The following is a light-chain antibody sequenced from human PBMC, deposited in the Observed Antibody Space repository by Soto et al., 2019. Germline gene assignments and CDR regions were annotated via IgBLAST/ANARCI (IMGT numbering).Light chain of an antibody. CDR2: DAS. CDR1: QDISIY. J-gene: IGKJ4*01. CDR3: QQYDNLPLT. V-gene: IGKV1-33*01. Sequence: DIPMTQSPSSLSASVGDRVTITCQARQDISIYLNWYQHKPGKAPKLLIFDASILETGVPSRFSGSGSGTEFSFTISSLQPEDVATYFCQQYDNLPLTFGGGTTVEI.